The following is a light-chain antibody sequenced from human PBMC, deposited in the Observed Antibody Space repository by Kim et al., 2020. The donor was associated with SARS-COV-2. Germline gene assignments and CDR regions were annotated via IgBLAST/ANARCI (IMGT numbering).Light chain of an antibody. CDR1: HSAIGGYNF. J-gene: IGLJ1*01. CDR3: SPSTTSTLYV. CDR2: DVS. Sequence: GQSITISSTATHSAIGGYNFVCLYQQHPGRAPTLMINDVSHPPSGVSNRFSGSKSGSTPSLTISRLQAEDEADYYCSPSTTSTLYVFGDGTKVTVL. V-gene: IGLV2-14*03.